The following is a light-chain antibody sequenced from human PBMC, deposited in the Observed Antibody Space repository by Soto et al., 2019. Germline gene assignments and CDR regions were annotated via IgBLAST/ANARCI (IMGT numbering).Light chain of an antibody. CDR2: EVR. CDR1: SGDAGGYDY. J-gene: IGLJ1*01. CDR3: SSYTNTNTLYV. Sequence: QSVLTQPAPVTGSPGQTITISCTGTSGDAGGYDYVSWYQQYPGNAPMLLICEVRSRPSGVSSRFSGSKSGNTASLTISGLQAEDEADYYCSSYTNTNTLYVFGTGTKVTVL. V-gene: IGLV2-14*01.